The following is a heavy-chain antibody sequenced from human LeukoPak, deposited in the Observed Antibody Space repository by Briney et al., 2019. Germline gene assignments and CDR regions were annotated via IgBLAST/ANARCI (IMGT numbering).Heavy chain of an antibody. CDR3: ARLGDLLSSSGNYFDY. CDR2: ISAYNGNT. CDR1: GYTFTSYG. D-gene: IGHD6-6*01. V-gene: IGHV1-18*01. Sequence: GASVKVSCKASGYTFTSYGISWVRQAPGQGLEWMGWISAYNGNTNYAQKLQGRVTMTTDTSTSTAYMELRSLRSDDTAVYYCARLGDLLSSSGNYFDYWGQGTLVTVSS. J-gene: IGHJ4*02.